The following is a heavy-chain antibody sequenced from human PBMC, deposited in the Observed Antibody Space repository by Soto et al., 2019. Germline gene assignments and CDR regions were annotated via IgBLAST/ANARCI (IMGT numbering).Heavy chain of an antibody. CDR1: GYTFTSYG. V-gene: IGHV1-18*01. CDR3: ARGVPVEMATIYYFDY. J-gene: IGHJ4*02. Sequence: ASVKVSCKASGYTFTSYGISWVRQAPGQGLEWMGWISAYNGNTNYAQKPQGRVTMTTDTSTSTAYMELRSLRSDDTAVYYCARGVPVEMATIYYFDYWGQGTLVTVSS. CDR2: ISAYNGNT. D-gene: IGHD5-12*01.